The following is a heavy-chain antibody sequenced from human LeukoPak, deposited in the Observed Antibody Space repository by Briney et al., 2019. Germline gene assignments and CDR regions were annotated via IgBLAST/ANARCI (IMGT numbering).Heavy chain of an antibody. Sequence: SETLSLTCAVYGGSFSGYYWSWIRQPPGKGLEWIGEINHSGSTNYNPPFKSRVTISVDTSKNQFSLKLSSVTAADTAVYYCARRGAATITIFGVVTARKSRWFDPWGQGTLVTVSS. J-gene: IGHJ5*02. CDR3: ARRGAATITIFGVVTARKSRWFDP. CDR2: INHSGST. D-gene: IGHD3-3*01. CDR1: GGSFSGYY. V-gene: IGHV4-34*01.